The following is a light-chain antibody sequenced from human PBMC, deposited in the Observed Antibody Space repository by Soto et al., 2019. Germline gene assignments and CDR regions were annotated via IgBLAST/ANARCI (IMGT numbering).Light chain of an antibody. CDR2: GAS. CDR1: QSISSSY. Sequence: EIVLTQSPGTLSLSPGQRATLSCRASQSISSSYLAWYQLKPGQAPRILIYGASSRATGIPDRISGSGSGTDFTLIISRLEPEDFAVYFCQQYGSSPLTFGGGTKVEIK. CDR3: QQYGSSPLT. V-gene: IGKV3-20*01. J-gene: IGKJ4*01.